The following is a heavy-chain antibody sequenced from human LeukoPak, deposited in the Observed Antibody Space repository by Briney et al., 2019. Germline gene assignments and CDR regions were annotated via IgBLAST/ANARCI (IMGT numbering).Heavy chain of an antibody. Sequence: SETLSLTCTVSGCSISSYYWNWIRQAPGKGLEWIGFIYSSGSTNYNPSLKSRVTMSVDTSKNQFSLKLRSVTDADTAVYHCARGGSSTWRIGYYFDFWGQGTLVTVSS. CDR1: GCSISSYY. J-gene: IGHJ4*02. CDR2: IYSSGST. V-gene: IGHV4-59*01. CDR3: ARGGSSTWRIGYYFDF. D-gene: IGHD6-13*01.